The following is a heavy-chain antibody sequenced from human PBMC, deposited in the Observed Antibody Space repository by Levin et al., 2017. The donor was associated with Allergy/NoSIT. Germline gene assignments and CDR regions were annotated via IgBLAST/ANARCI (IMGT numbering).Heavy chain of an antibody. V-gene: IGHV3-49*03. CDR2: IRSKAYGGTT. J-gene: IGHJ3*02. Sequence: GGSLRLSCTASGFTFGDYAMSWFRQAPGKGLEWVGFIRSKAYGGTTEYAASVKGRFTISRDDSKSIAYLQMNSLKTEDTAVYYCKKQLATYHDAFDIWGQGTMVTVSS. CDR1: GFTFGDYA. CDR3: KKQLATYHDAFDI. D-gene: IGHD6-6*01.